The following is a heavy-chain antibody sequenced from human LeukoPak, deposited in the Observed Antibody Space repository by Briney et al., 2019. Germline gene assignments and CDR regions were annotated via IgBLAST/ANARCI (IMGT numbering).Heavy chain of an antibody. V-gene: IGHV5-51*01. CDR2: IYPGDSDS. J-gene: IGHJ4*02. Sequence: GESLKISCKGSGYSFTNYWIGWVRQMPGKGLEWMGIIYPGDSDSRNSPSFQAQVSISADKPINTAYLQWSSLKASDTAMYYCARLSVIAADGTHYLDYWGQGTLVTVSS. D-gene: IGHD6-13*01. CDR1: GYSFTNYW. CDR3: ARLSVIAADGTHYLDY.